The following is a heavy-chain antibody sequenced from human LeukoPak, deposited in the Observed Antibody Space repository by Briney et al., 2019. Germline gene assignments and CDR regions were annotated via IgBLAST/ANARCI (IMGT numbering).Heavy chain of an antibody. Sequence: GGSLRLSCAASGFTFSNYWMHWVRQVPGKGLVWVSRINPDGSTTTTADSVRGRFTIPRDNAKNTLYLQMNSLRAEDTAVYYCARSSNPAFDIWGQGTVVTVSS. V-gene: IGHV3-74*01. J-gene: IGHJ3*02. D-gene: IGHD1-14*01. CDR3: ARSSNPAFDI. CDR1: GFTFSNYW. CDR2: INPDGSTT.